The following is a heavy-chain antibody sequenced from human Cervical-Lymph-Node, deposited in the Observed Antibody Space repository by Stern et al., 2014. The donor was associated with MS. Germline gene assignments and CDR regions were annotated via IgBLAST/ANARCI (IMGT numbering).Heavy chain of an antibody. V-gene: IGHV3-21*01. D-gene: IGHD3-16*01. J-gene: IGHJ3*01. Sequence: EVQLVESGGGLVKPGGSLRLSCAASGLTFSSHSMNWVRQAPGKGLEWVSSISSSSTYIFYADSVKGGSTISGDDAKNSLYLQMNSLRVEDTAVYYCASGGWGVWGQGTMVTVSA. CDR3: ASGGWGV. CDR1: GLTFSSHS. CDR2: ISSSSTYI.